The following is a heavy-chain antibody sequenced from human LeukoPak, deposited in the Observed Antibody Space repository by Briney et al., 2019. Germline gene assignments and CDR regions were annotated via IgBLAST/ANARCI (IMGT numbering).Heavy chain of an antibody. CDR3: AQVVAASFDY. CDR1: GGSISSSSYY. CDR2: IYYSGST. Sequence: SETLSLTCTVSGGSISSSSYYWGWIRQPPGKGLEWIGSIYYSGSTYYNPSLKSRVTISVGTSKNQFSLKLSSVTAADTAIYYCAQVVAASFDYWGQGTLVTVSS. V-gene: IGHV4-39*07. D-gene: IGHD2-15*01. J-gene: IGHJ4*02.